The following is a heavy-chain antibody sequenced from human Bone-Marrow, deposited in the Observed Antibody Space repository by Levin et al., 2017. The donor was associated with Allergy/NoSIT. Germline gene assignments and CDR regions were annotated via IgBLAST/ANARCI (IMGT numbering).Heavy chain of an antibody. Sequence: SETLSLTCTVSGGSISSYYWSWIRQPPGKRLEWIGHIYYSETTNFNPSLKSRVTISVDTSKNQFSLNLSSVTAADTAVYFCARPIYSGYDYHYWGQGTLVTVSA. CDR3: ARPIYSGYDYHY. D-gene: IGHD5-12*01. J-gene: IGHJ4*02. CDR1: GGSISSYY. CDR2: IYYSETT. V-gene: IGHV4-59*01.